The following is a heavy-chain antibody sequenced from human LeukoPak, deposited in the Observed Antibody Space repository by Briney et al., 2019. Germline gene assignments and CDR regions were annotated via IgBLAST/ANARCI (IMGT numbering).Heavy chain of an antibody. CDR3: ARDLGSSWAYYFDY. D-gene: IGHD6-13*01. CDR1: GFTFSDYY. CDR2: IKQDGSGK. Sequence: GGSLRLSCAASGFTFSDYYMSWIRQAPGKGLEWVANIKQDGSGKYYVDSVKGRFTISRDNAKNSLYLQMNSLRAEDTAVYYCARDLGSSWAYYFDYWGQGTLVTVSS. J-gene: IGHJ4*02. V-gene: IGHV3-7*01.